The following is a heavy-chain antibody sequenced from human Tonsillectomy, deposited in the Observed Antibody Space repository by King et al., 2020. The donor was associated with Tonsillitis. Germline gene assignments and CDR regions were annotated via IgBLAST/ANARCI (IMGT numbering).Heavy chain of an antibody. CDR2: IYDSGTT. CDR1: GGSISTKY. Sequence: QLQESGPGLVKPSETLSLTCTVSGGSISTKYWTWIRQPPGKRLEWIGYIYDSGTTNYNPSLESRVTISVDTSKNQFSLKLSSVTAADTAVYYCARDKGDYDSSGYDWGQGTLVTVSS. CDR3: ARDKGDYDSSGYD. V-gene: IGHV4-59*01. D-gene: IGHD3-22*01. J-gene: IGHJ4*02.